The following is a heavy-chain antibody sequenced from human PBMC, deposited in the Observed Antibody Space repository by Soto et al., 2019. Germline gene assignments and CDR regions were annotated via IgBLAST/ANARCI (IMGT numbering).Heavy chain of an antibody. J-gene: IGHJ6*03. D-gene: IGHD6-6*01. CDR2: ISSSSSYI. CDR1: GFTFSSYS. V-gene: IGHV3-21*01. Sequence: GGSLRLSCAASGFTFSSYSMNWVRQAPGKGLEWVSSISSSSSYIYYADSVKGRFTISRDNAKNSLYLQMNSLRAEDTAVYYCARPPHSSSWYYYYYMDVWGKGTTVTVSS. CDR3: ARPPHSSSWYYYYYMDV.